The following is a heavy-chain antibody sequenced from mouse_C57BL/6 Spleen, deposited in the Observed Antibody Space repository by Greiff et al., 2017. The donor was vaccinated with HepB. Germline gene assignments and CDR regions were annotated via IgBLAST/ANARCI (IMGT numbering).Heavy chain of an antibody. V-gene: IGHV1-39*01. CDR3: ATCYDCAMDY. CDR2: INPNYGTT. J-gene: IGHJ4*01. CDR1: GYTFTSYI. Sequence: EVQLQQPGPDLVKPGASVKLSCKASGYTFTSYIMTWVKQSPGKSLEWIGVINPNYGTTSYNQKFKGKATLTVDHSSSTAYMQLNSLTSEDSAVYYCATCYDCAMDYWGQGTSVTVSS. D-gene: IGHD1-1*01.